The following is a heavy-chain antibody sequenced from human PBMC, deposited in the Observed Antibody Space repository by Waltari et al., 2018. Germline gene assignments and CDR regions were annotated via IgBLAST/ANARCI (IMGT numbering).Heavy chain of an antibody. CDR2: ISGNGGSI. Sequence: EAQLLESGGGLVQPGGSLRVSCAASGFSFSHYAMSWVRQAPGKGLGWSAVISGNGGSIYYADYVKGRFTISRDNSKNTLYLQMNSLRADDTAVYYCARDLIAAGPKLDSWGQGTLVTVSS. V-gene: IGHV3-23*01. D-gene: IGHD6-13*01. CDR1: GFSFSHYA. CDR3: ARDLIAAGPKLDS. J-gene: IGHJ4*02.